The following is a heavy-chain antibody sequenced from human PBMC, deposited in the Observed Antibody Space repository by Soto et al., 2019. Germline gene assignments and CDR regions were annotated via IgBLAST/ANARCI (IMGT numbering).Heavy chain of an antibody. Sequence: QLQLQESGPGLVKPSETLSLTCTVSGGSISSSSYYWGWIRQPPGKGLEWIGSIYYSGSTYYNPSLKSRVTRSVDTSKNQFSLKLSSVTAADTAVYYCARGIAARPSGGWFDPWGQGTLVTVSS. CDR3: ARGIAARPSGGWFDP. J-gene: IGHJ5*02. CDR2: IYYSGST. V-gene: IGHV4-39*01. D-gene: IGHD6-25*01. CDR1: GGSISSSSYY.